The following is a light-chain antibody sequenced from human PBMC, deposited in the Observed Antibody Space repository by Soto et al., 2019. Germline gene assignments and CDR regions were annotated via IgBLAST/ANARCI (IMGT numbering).Light chain of an antibody. CDR1: SSDVGSYNL. Sequence: QSALTQPASVSGSPGQSITISCTGTSSDVGSYNLVSWYQQLPGKAPKVIICEVNKRPSGVSYRFSGSKSGNTASLTISGLQTEDEADYYCGSYAGTVAYVFGTGTKLTVL. V-gene: IGLV2-23*02. CDR3: GSYAGTVAYV. J-gene: IGLJ1*01. CDR2: EVN.